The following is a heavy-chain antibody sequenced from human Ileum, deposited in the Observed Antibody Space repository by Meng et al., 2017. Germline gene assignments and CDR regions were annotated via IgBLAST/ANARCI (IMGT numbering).Heavy chain of an antibody. Sequence: QVRLGQSGAEVKKPGAPVKVSCKASGYTFTNYYMHWVRQAPGQGLEWMGIINPSGVSTTFAQKFQGRVTLTRDTSTSTVYMELSNLRSEDTAVYYCAAPGVAPPGLTGDYWGQGTLVTVSS. J-gene: IGHJ4*02. CDR1: GYTFTNYY. CDR3: AAPGVAPPGLTGDY. D-gene: IGHD3/OR15-3a*01. V-gene: IGHV1-46*01. CDR2: INPSGVST.